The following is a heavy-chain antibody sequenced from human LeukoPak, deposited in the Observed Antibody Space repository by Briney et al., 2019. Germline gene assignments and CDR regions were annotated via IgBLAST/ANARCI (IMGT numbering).Heavy chain of an antibody. CDR1: GFTFSSYW. D-gene: IGHD2-15*01. J-gene: IGHJ6*03. CDR2: IKQDGSEK. Sequence: GGSLRLSCAASGFTFSSYWMSWVRQAPGKGLEWVANIKQDGSEKYYVDSVKGRFTISRDNAKNSLYLQMNSLRAEDTAVYYCARTGGSLGYYYYMDVWGKGTTATVSS. V-gene: IGHV3-7*01. CDR3: ARTGGSLGYYYYMDV.